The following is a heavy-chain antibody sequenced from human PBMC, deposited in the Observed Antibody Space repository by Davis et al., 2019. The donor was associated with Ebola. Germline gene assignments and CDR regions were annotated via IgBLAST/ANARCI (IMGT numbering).Heavy chain of an antibody. Sequence: ASVKVSCKASGYTFTGYYMHWVRQAPGQGLEWMGWINPNSGGTNYAQKFQGRVTMTRDTSISTAYMELSRLRSDDTAVYYCARDGGYDILTGYYPDYYYGMDVWGQGTTVTVSS. J-gene: IGHJ6*02. CDR2: INPNSGGT. D-gene: IGHD3-9*01. CDR3: ARDGGYDILTGYYPDYYYGMDV. V-gene: IGHV1-2*02. CDR1: GYTFTGYY.